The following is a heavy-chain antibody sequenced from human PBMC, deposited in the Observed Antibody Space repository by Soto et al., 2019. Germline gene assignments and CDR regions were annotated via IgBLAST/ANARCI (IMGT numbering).Heavy chain of an antibody. J-gene: IGHJ5*02. CDR1: GFTFGDYA. CDR3: TREVAFIAARPGWFDP. D-gene: IGHD6-6*01. Sequence: GESLKISCTASGFTFGDYAMSWFRQAPGKGLEWVGFIRSKAYGGTTEYAASVKGRFTISRDDSKSIAYLQMNSLKTEDTAVYYCTREVAFIAARPGWFDPWGQGTLVTVSS. V-gene: IGHV3-49*03. CDR2: IRSKAYGGTT.